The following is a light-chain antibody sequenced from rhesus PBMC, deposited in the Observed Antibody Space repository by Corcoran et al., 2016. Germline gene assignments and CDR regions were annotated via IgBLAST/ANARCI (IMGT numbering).Light chain of an antibody. V-gene: IGKV3-10*01. CDR1: QSVSSY. CDR3: YQHSSRYS. Sequence: QVILTQSPATLSLSPGERATPSCRASQSVSSYLAWYQQKPGQAPRLLIYGVSSRATGIPDSLSGSGSGTNFTRTISSLDNEDVGVSPCYQHSSRYSFGQGAKVVIK. CDR2: GVS. J-gene: IGKJ2*01.